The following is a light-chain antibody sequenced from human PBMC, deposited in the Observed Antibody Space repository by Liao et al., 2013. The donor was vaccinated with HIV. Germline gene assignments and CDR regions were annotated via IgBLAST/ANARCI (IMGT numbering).Light chain of an antibody. Sequence: SNVLTQPPSVSVAPGQTARITCGGDNIGDKSVHWYQQRPGQAPVLLIYYDNDRPSGIPERFSGSNSGNTATLTISRVDAGDEADYYCQVWDFTSDQRYVFGTGTKVSVL. CDR2: YDN. CDR3: QVWDFTSDQRYV. V-gene: IGLV3-21*04. J-gene: IGLJ1*01. CDR1: NIGDKS.